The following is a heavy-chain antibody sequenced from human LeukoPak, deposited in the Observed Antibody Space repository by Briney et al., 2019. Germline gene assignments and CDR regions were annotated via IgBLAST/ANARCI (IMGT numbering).Heavy chain of an antibody. J-gene: IGHJ3*02. Sequence: GGSLRLSCAASGFTFSSYGMHWVRQAPGKGLEWVAVIWYDGSNKYYADSVKGRFTISRDNSKNTLYLQMNSLRAEDTAVYYCARPANYYDSSGLDIWGRGTMVTVSS. D-gene: IGHD3-22*01. CDR3: ARPANYYDSSGLDI. CDR1: GFTFSSYG. V-gene: IGHV3-33*01. CDR2: IWYDGSNK.